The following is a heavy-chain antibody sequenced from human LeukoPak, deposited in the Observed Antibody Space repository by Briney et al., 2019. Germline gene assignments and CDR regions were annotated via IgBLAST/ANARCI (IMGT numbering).Heavy chain of an antibody. D-gene: IGHD2-2*01. V-gene: IGHV3-30*04. J-gene: IGHJ4*02. Sequence: PGGSLRLSCAASGFTFSSYAMHWVRQAPGKGLEWVAVISYDGSNKYYADSVKGRFTISRDNSKNTLYLQMNSLRAEDTAVYYCAKDRWVVVVPAAMGYFDYWGQGTLVTVSS. CDR2: ISYDGSNK. CDR3: AKDRWVVVVPAAMGYFDY. CDR1: GFTFSSYA.